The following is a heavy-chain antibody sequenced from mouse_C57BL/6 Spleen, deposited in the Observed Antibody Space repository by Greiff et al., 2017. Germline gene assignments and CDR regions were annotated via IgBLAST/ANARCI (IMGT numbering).Heavy chain of an antibody. J-gene: IGHJ3*01. Sequence: QVQLQQSGAELMKPGASVKLSCKATGYTFTGYWIEWVKQRPGHGLEWIGEILPGSGSTNYNGKFKGKATFTADTSSNTAYMQLSSLTTEDSAIYYCARDSSGYAYWGQGTLVTVSA. V-gene: IGHV1-9*01. D-gene: IGHD3-2*02. CDR2: ILPGSGST. CDR1: GYTFTGYW. CDR3: ARDSSGYAY.